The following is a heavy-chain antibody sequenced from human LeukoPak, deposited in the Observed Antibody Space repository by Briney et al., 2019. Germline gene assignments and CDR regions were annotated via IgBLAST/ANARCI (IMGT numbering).Heavy chain of an antibody. CDR2: MYHSGSI. D-gene: IGHD2-21*02. Sequence: SETLSLTCTVSGGSISSRNWWSWVRQPPGKGLEWIGEMYHSGSINYNPALKSRVTISVDISKNPFSLRLTSVTAADTAVYYCARERAYCGGDCAAPDYWGQGTLVTVSS. CDR1: GGSISSRNW. CDR3: ARERAYCGGDCAAPDY. J-gene: IGHJ4*02. V-gene: IGHV4-4*02.